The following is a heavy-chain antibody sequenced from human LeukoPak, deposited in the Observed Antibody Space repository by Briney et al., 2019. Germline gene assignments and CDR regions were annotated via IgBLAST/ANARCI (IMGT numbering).Heavy chain of an antibody. CDR1: GGSISSSSYY. V-gene: IGHV4-39*01. J-gene: IGHJ4*02. D-gene: IGHD6-6*01. Sequence: PSETLSLTCTVSGGSISSSSYYWGWIRQPPGKGLEWIGSIYYSGSTYYNPSLKSRVTISVDTSKNQFSLKLSSVTAADTAVYYCARHVGRSSSGFDYWGQGTLVTVSS. CDR2: IYYSGST. CDR3: ARHVGRSSSGFDY.